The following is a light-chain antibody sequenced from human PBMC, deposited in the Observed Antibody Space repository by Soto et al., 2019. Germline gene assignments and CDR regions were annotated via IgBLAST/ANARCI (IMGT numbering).Light chain of an antibody. Sequence: QSVLTQPPSVSAAPRQKVSISCSGSSSNVGKNFVSWYQHVPGKAPKLLIYDNQKRPSGIPDRFSASKSGTLATLDITGLQTGDEADYYCGTWDSSLTIGVIFGGGTQLTVL. CDR2: DNQ. J-gene: IGLJ2*01. V-gene: IGLV1-51*01. CDR3: GTWDSSLTIGVI. CDR1: SSNVGKNF.